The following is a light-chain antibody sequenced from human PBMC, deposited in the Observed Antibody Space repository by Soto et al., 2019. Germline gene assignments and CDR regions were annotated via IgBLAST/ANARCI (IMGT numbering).Light chain of an antibody. J-gene: IGKJ2*01. Sequence: DIVMTQSPLSLPVTPGEPASISCRSSQSLLHSNGYKYLDWYLQKPGQSPQLLIYLGSNRASGVPDRFSGSGSGTDFTLKISRVEAEDVGIYYCMQGTRWPYTFGQGTKLEI. CDR1: QSLLHSNGYKY. CDR3: MQGTRWPYT. V-gene: IGKV2-28*01. CDR2: LGS.